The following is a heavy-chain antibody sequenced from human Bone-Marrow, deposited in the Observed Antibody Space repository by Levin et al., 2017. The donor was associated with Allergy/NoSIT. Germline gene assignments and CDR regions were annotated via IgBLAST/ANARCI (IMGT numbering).Heavy chain of an antibody. Sequence: LSLTCAASGFPFSSYSMNWVRQAPGKGLEWVSSISSSSSYIYYADSVKGRFTISRDIAKNSLYLQMNSLRAEDTAVYYCARAPQYGGNSALDYWGQGTLVTVSS. D-gene: IGHD4-23*01. J-gene: IGHJ4*02. CDR1: GFPFSSYS. CDR3: ARAPQYGGNSALDY. V-gene: IGHV3-21*01. CDR2: ISSSSSYI.